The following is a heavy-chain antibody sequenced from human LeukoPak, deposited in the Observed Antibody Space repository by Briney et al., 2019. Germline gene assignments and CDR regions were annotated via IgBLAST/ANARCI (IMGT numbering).Heavy chain of an antibody. CDR2: IYYSRNP. CDR1: GGPLSSSSYY. D-gene: IGHD2-2*01. Sequence: AETLSLTCTVSGGPLSSSSYYWRWLPPPPGKGLEGIGRIYYSRNPYYHPSSKSRVTISVDTSKTQFSLKLSSVTAADTAVYYCASLVALYYYYMDVWGKGNTVTVSS. V-gene: IGHV4-39*01. J-gene: IGHJ6*03. CDR3: ASLVALYYYYMDV.